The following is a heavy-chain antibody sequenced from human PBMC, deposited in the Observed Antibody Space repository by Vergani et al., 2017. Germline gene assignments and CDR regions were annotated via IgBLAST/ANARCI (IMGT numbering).Heavy chain of an antibody. V-gene: IGHV4-34*01. CDR2: INHSGST. Sequence: PSETLSLTCTVYGGSFSGYYWSWIRQPPGKGLEWIGEINHSGSTNYNPSLKSRVTISIDTSKNQFSLKLNSVTAADTAVYYCAVAAAGRGDFDYWGQGTLVTVSS. CDR3: AVAAAGRGDFDY. CDR1: GGSFSGYY. D-gene: IGHD6-13*01. J-gene: IGHJ4*02.